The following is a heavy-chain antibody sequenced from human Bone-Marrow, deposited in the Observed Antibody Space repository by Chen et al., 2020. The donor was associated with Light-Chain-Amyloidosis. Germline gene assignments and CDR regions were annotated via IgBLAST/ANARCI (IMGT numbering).Heavy chain of an antibody. Sequence: EMQLVESGGGLVQPGGSLRLSCAASGFTFNSSWMTWVRQVPGKGPEWVANMNRDGSKSYYVDSVQGRFIISRDNAKNSLFLQMNNVRAEDTAVYYCARDINPAYNGMYYDAFDVWGHGTMVTVSS. CDR2: MNRDGSKS. CDR3: ARDINPAYNGMYYDAFDV. V-gene: IGHV3-7*03. CDR1: GFTFNSSW. J-gene: IGHJ3*01. D-gene: IGHD1-26*01.